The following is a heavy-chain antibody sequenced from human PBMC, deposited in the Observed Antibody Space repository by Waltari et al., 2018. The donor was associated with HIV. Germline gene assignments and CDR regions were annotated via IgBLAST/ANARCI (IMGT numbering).Heavy chain of an antibody. CDR3: ATGRALDY. V-gene: IGHV3-7*03. CDR1: GFIFRNFW. CDR2: IKEDGTEK. J-gene: IGHJ4*02. Sequence: EVQLVESGGDLVQPGGSLRLSCAASGFIFRNFWINWVRQAPGKGLEWVANIKEDGTEKYYADSVRGRFTIFRDSSKNSFYLQLNSLRAEDTAVYYCATGRALDYWGQGTLVTVSS.